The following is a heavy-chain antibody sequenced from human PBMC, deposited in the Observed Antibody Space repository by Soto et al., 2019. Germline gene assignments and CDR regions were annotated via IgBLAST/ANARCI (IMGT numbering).Heavy chain of an antibody. CDR3: AKDTHPAIVVVIRGSDY. CDR2: ISGSGGST. CDR1: GFTFSSYA. J-gene: IGHJ4*02. D-gene: IGHD3-22*01. Sequence: EVQLLESGGGLVQPGGSLRLSCAASGFTFSSYAMSWVRQAPGKGLEWVSAISGSGGSTYYADSVKGRFTISRDNSKHTLYLQMNSLRAEDTAVYYCAKDTHPAIVVVIRGSDYWGQGTLVTVSS. V-gene: IGHV3-23*01.